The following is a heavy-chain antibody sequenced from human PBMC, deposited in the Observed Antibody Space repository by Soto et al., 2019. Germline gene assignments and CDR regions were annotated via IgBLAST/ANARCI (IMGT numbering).Heavy chain of an antibody. J-gene: IGHJ4*02. D-gene: IGHD3-9*01. CDR1: GGTFSSYA. V-gene: IGHV1-69*01. CDR2: IIPIFGTA. CDR3: ARTDYDILTGYPRDYFDY. Sequence: QVQLVQSGAEVKKPGSSVKVSCKASGGTFSSYAISWVRQAPGQGLEWMGGIIPIFGTANYAQKFQGRVTMTAHESTSTAYMELSSLRSEDTAVYYCARTDYDILTGYPRDYFDYWGQGTLVTVSS.